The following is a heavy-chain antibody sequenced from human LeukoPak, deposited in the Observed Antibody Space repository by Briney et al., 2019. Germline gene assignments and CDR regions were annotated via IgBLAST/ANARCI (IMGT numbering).Heavy chain of an antibody. J-gene: IGHJ5*02. Sequence: ASVKVSCKASGYTFTGYYMHWARQAPGQRLEWMGWINPNSGGTNYAQKFQGRGTMTRDTSISTAYMELSRLRSDDTAVYCCARHIAVAGTGRWFDPWGEGTLVIVSS. CDR2: INPNSGGT. CDR1: GYTFTGYY. CDR3: ARHIAVAGTGRWFDP. V-gene: IGHV1-2*02. D-gene: IGHD6-19*01.